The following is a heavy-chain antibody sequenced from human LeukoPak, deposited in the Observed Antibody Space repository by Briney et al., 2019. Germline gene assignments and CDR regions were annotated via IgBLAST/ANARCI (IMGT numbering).Heavy chain of an antibody. J-gene: IGHJ4*02. Sequence: GGSLRLSCAASGFTFSSYAMSWVRQAPEKGLEWVSTISGSGGSTYYTDSVRGRFTISRDNAQSSLFLQMNSLRDEDAAVYFCASMWEGGYWGQETLVTVSS. CDR3: ASMWEGGY. CDR1: GFTFSSYA. V-gene: IGHV3-23*01. CDR2: ISGSGGST. D-gene: IGHD1-26*01.